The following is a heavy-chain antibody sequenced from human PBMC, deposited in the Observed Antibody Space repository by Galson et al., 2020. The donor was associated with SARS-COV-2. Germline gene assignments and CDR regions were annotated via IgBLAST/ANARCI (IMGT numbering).Heavy chain of an antibody. CDR1: GFTFSNYG. CDR3: AKDFMDLWKYSYYYYAMDV. Sequence: TGGSLRLSCEGSGFTFSNYGIHWVRQAPGKGLEWLAVISLVGNKKYYEDSVKGRFAVSRDNSKNTLYLQLNSLRGEDTAVYYCAKDFMDLWKYSYYYYAMDVWGQGTTVIVSS. CDR2: ISLVGNKK. V-gene: IGHV3-30*18. J-gene: IGHJ6*02. D-gene: IGHD1-1*01.